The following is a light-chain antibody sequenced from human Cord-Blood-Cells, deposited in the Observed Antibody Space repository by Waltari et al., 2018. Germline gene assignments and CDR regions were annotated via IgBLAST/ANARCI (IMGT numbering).Light chain of an antibody. Sequence: DIQMTQSPSTLSASVGDRVTITCRASQSISSWLAWYQQKPGKAPKLLIYDASSLESRVPSRFSGSGSGTEFTLTISSLQPDDFATYYCQQYNSYSPRTFGQGTKVEIK. CDR3: QQYNSYSPRT. CDR2: DAS. V-gene: IGKV1-5*01. J-gene: IGKJ1*01. CDR1: QSISSW.